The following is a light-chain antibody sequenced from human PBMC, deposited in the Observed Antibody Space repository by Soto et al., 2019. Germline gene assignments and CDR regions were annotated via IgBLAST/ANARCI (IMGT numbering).Light chain of an antibody. J-gene: IGKJ5*01. CDR3: QQRSNWPPFT. Sequence: EIVLTQSPVTLSLSPGESATLSCLASQNISSHLLWYQQKPGQAPRLIIYDASNRATGIPARSSGSGSGTDFTLTISSLEPEDFAVYYCQQRSNWPPFTFGQGTRLEIK. CDR1: QNISSH. V-gene: IGKV3-11*01. CDR2: DAS.